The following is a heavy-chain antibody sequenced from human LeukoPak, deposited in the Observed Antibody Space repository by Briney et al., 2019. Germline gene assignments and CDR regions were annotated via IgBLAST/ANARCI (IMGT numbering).Heavy chain of an antibody. CDR3: ARDHPGYSSSWYGYYYYYYMDV. J-gene: IGHJ6*03. Sequence: GGSLRLSCAASGFTFSSYAMSWVRQAPGKGLEWVSTISNSDGNTYYADSVKGRFTISRDNSKNTLYLQMNSLRAEDTAVYYCARDHPGYSSSWYGYYYYYYMDVWGKGTTVTVSS. CDR2: ISNSDGNT. V-gene: IGHV3-23*01. CDR1: GFTFSSYA. D-gene: IGHD6-13*01.